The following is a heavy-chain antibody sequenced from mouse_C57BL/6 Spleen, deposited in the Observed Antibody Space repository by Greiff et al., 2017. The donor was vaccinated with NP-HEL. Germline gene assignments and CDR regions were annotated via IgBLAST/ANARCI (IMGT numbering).Heavy chain of an antibody. V-gene: IGHV1-81*01. CDR1: GYTFTSYG. CDR2: IYPRSGNT. CDR3: AHYGSSAYAMDY. J-gene: IGHJ4*01. D-gene: IGHD1-1*01. Sequence: VKLVESGAELARPGASVKLSCKASGYTFTSYGISWVKQRTGQGLEWIGEIYPRSGNTYYNEKFKGKATLTADKSSSTAYMELRSLTSEDSAVYFCAHYGSSAYAMDYWGQGTSVTVSS.